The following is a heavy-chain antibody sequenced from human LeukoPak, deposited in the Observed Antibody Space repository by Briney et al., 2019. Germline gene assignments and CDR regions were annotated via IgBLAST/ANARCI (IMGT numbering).Heavy chain of an antibody. CDR3: ARSRTMSDY. CDR2: INPRGGST. D-gene: IGHD5-24*01. V-gene: IGHV1-46*01. CDR1: GYTFTSYY. Sequence: ASVKVSCEASGYTFTSYYIHWVRQAPGQGLEWVGIINPRGGSTSYAQKFQGRVTMTRDTSTSTVYMELSSLRSDDTAVYYCARSRTMSDYWGQGTLVTVSS. J-gene: IGHJ4*02.